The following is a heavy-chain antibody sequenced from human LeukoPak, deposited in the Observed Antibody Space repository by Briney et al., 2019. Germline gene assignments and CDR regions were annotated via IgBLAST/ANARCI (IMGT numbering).Heavy chain of an antibody. CDR3: SRGDYYDSRWWGVDYYYMDV. D-gene: IGHD3-22*01. CDR1: GGTFSSYA. J-gene: IGHJ6*03. Sequence: SVKVSCKASGGTFSSYAISWVRQAPGQGLEWMGGIIPIFGTANYAQKFQGRVTITADESTSTAYMELSSLRSEDTAVYYCSRGDYYDSRWWGVDYYYMDVWGKGTTVTISS. CDR2: IIPIFGTA. V-gene: IGHV1-69*13.